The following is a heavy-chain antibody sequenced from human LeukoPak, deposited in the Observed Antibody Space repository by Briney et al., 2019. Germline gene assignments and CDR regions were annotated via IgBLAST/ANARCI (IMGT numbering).Heavy chain of an antibody. Sequence: GDSLRLSCAASGSTFTKYWMTWVRQAPGKGLEWVGDIKQDGSDKNYMDSVKGRFTISRDNTKNSVYLQMSSLRAEDTAVYYCAREVWGPEYWGQGTLVTVSS. CDR3: AREVWGPEY. CDR2: IKQDGSDK. V-gene: IGHV3-7*01. J-gene: IGHJ4*02. CDR1: GSTFTKYW. D-gene: IGHD1-14*01.